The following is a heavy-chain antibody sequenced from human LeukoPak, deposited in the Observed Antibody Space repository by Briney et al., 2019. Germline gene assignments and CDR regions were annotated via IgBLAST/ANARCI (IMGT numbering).Heavy chain of an antibody. D-gene: IGHD3-10*01. V-gene: IGHV3-23*01. CDR3: AKGMIRGADPSYYMDV. CDR1: GFTFSSYG. J-gene: IGHJ6*03. Sequence: GGSLRLSCAASGFTFSSYGISWVRQAPGKGLEWVSSMSGSGGSTYYADSVKGRFSISRDNSKNTVYLQMNSLRAEDTAVYYCAKGMIRGADPSYYMDVWGKGTTVTISS. CDR2: MSGSGGST.